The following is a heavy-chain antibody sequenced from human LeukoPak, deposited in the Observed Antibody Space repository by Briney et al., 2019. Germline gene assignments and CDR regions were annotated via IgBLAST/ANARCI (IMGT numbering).Heavy chain of an antibody. CDR2: IYYSGST. V-gene: IGHV4-59*01. D-gene: IGHD4-17*01. J-gene: IGHJ4*02. Sequence: PSETLSLTCTVSGGSISSYYWSWIRPPPGKGLEWIGYIYYSGSTNYNPSLKSRVTISVDTSKNQFSLKLSSVTAADTAVYYCARGRMTTVTTATLDYWGQGTLVTVSS. CDR1: GGSISSYY. CDR3: ARGRMTTVTTATLDY.